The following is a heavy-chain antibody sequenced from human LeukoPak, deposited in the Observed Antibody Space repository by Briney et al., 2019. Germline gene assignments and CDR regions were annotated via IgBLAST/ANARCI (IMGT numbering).Heavy chain of an antibody. CDR2: ISSSSSYI. V-gene: IGHV3-21*01. Sequence: GGSLRLSCAASGFTFSSYSMNWVRQAPGKGLEWVSSISSSSSYIYYADSVKGRFTISRDNAKNSLYLQMNSLRGEDTAVYYCAREGVVVVAANVFYYFDYWGQGTLVTVSS. J-gene: IGHJ4*02. CDR1: GFTFSSYS. CDR3: AREGVVVVAANVFYYFDY. D-gene: IGHD2-15*01.